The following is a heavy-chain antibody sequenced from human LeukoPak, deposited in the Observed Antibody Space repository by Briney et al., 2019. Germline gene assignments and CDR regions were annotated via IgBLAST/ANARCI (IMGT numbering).Heavy chain of an antibody. V-gene: IGHV1-69-2*01. Sequence: ASVKVSRKVSGYTFTDYYMHWVQQAPGKGLEWMGLVDPEDGETIYAEKFQGRVTITADTSTDTAYMELSSLRSEDTAVYYCATANCSSTSCYGYHYYYYMDVWGKGTTVTVSS. CDR2: VDPEDGET. CDR1: GYTFTDYY. D-gene: IGHD2-2*01. CDR3: ATANCSSTSCYGYHYYYYMDV. J-gene: IGHJ6*03.